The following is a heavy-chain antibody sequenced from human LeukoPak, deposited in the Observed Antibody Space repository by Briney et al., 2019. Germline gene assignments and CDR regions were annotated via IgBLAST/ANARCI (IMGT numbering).Heavy chain of an antibody. CDR3: ARDLGYYHRLDQFDC. CDR2: INPNSGGT. D-gene: IGHD3-22*01. Sequence: ASVKVSCKASGYTFTGYYIHWVRQAPGQGLEWMGWINPNSGGTNSAQQFHGRVTLTRDTSISTAYMELSRLRSDDTAVYYCARDLGYYHRLDQFDCWGQGTLVTVFS. J-gene: IGHJ4*02. CDR1: GYTFTGYY. V-gene: IGHV1-2*02.